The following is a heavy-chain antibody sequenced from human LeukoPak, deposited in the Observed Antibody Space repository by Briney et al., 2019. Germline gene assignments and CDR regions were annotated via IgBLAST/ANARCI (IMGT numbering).Heavy chain of an antibody. CDR1: GFTFSSYG. J-gene: IGHJ4*02. CDR2: ISGSGGST. CDR3: ATRGATQPPY. Sequence: PGGSLRLSCAASGFTFSSYGMSWVRQAPGKGLEWVSAISGSGGSTYYSDSVKGRFTISRDNSKNTLFLQMSSLRAEDTAVYYCATRGATQPPYWGQGTLVTVSS. V-gene: IGHV3-23*01. D-gene: IGHD1-26*01.